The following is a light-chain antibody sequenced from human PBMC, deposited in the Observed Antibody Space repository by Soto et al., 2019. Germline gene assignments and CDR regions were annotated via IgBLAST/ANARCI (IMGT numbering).Light chain of an antibody. CDR3: QKYNSAPWT. J-gene: IGKJ1*01. CDR1: QGISNY. Sequence: DVQMSQSPSSVSASEGDRVTITCRASQGISNYLAWYQQKPGKVPKLLIYAASTLQSGVPSRFSGSGSGTDFTLTISSLQPEDVATYYCQKYNSAPWTFGQRTMVDI. CDR2: AAS. V-gene: IGKV1-27*01.